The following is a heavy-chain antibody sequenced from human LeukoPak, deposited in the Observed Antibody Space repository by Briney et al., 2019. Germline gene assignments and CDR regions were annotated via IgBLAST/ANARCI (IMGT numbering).Heavy chain of an antibody. Sequence: SSETLSLTCTVSVASITSNIYHWVWIRRPPGKGLEWIGNFYENRNTYYNRSPKSRVTISVDTSKNQFSLKLSSVTAADTAEYYCARDNYVEGDFDYWGQGTLVTVSS. J-gene: IGHJ4*02. CDR2: FYENRNT. CDR1: VASITSNIYH. CDR3: ARDNYVEGDFDY. D-gene: IGHD1-7*01. V-gene: IGHV4-39*02.